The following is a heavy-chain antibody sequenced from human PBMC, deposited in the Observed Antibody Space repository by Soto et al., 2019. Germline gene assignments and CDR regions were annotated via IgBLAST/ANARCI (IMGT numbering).Heavy chain of an antibody. Sequence: PWETLSLTCAVYGGSFSGYYWCWIRQPPGQGPEWIGEINHSGSTNYNPSLKSRVTISADTSKNQFSLKLSSVTAADTAVYYCARAYSSSWYYYYYGMDVWGQGTTVTVS. CDR3: ARAYSSSWYYYYYGMDV. D-gene: IGHD6-13*01. CDR2: INHSGST. J-gene: IGHJ6*02. V-gene: IGHV4-34*01. CDR1: GGSFSGYY.